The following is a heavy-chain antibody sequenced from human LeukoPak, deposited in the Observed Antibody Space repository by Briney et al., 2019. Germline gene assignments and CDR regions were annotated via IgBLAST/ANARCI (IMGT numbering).Heavy chain of an antibody. CDR2: ISGSGGST. Sequence: GGSLRLSCAASGFTFSSYAMSWVRQAPGKGLEWVSAISGSGGSTYYADSVKGRFTISRDNSKNTLYLQMNSLRAEDTAVYYCAKAGRYCGGDCYSPVDYWGQGTLVTVSS. J-gene: IGHJ4*02. V-gene: IGHV3-23*01. CDR3: AKAGRYCGGDCYSPVDY. CDR1: GFTFSSYA. D-gene: IGHD2-21*02.